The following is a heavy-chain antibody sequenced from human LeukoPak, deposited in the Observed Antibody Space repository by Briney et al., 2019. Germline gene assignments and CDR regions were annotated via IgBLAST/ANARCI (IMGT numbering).Heavy chain of an antibody. CDR2: IYHSGST. CDR1: GGSISSGGYS. CDR3: ARHMTVTYDAFDI. J-gene: IGHJ3*02. D-gene: IGHD3-22*01. V-gene: IGHV4-30-2*01. Sequence: PSETLSLTCAVSGGSISSGGYSWSWIRQPPGKGLEWIGYIYHSGSTYYNPSLKSRVTISVDTSERQFSLKLSSVTAADTAAYYCARHMTVTYDAFDIWGQGTMVTASS.